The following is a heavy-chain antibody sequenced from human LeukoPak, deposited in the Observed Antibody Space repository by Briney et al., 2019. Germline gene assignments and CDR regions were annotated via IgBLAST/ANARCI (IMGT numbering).Heavy chain of an antibody. CDR2: IIPIFGTV. V-gene: IGHV1-69*05. J-gene: IGHJ6*03. CDR1: GGTFSSYA. D-gene: IGHD4-17*01. Sequence: ASVKVSCKASGGTFSSYAISWVRQAPGQGLEWMGGIIPIFGTVNYAQKFQGRVTITTDESTSTAYMELRSLRSDDTAVYYCARVLTVPLGYYMDVWGKGTTVTVSS. CDR3: ARVLTVPLGYYMDV.